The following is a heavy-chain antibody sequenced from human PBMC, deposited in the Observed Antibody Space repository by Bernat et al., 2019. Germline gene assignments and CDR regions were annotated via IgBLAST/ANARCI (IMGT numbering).Heavy chain of an antibody. Sequence: EVQLVESGGGLVQPGRSLRLSCAASGFTFDDYAMHWVRQAPGKGLEWVSGISWNSGSIGYADSVKGRFTISRDNAKNSLYLQMNSLRAEDTAVYYCARDYGHGSGSYFVYWGQGTLATVSS. J-gene: IGHJ4*02. V-gene: IGHV3-9*01. CDR3: ARDYGHGSGSYFVY. CDR1: GFTFDDYA. CDR2: ISWNSGSI. D-gene: IGHD3-10*01.